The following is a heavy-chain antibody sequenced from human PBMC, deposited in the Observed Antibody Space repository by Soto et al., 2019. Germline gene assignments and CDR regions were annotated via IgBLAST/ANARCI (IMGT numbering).Heavy chain of an antibody. CDR2: INHSGST. J-gene: IGHJ6*03. D-gene: IGHD6-13*01. CDR3: ARGTSAAAGIFYYYYYMDV. V-gene: IGHV4-34*01. CDR1: GGSFSGYY. Sequence: PSETLSLTCAVYGGSFSGYYWSWIRQPPGKGPEWIGEINHSGSTNYNPSLKSRVTISVDTSKNQFSLKLSSVTAADTAVYYCARGTSAAAGIFYYYYYMDVWGKGTTVTVSS.